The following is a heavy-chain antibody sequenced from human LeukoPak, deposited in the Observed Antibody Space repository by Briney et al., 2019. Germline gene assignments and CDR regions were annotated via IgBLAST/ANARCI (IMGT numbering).Heavy chain of an antibody. CDR3: ARVSLTAQYLLDY. CDR1: GYTFTAYY. J-gene: IGHJ4*02. CDR2: INPNSGGT. V-gene: IGHV1-2*02. D-gene: IGHD2/OR15-2a*01. Sequence: ASVKVSCKASGYTFTAYYVYWVRQAPGQGLEWMGWINPNSGGTNYAQKFQGGVTMTRDTSISTAYMELSRLTSDDTAVYYCARVSLTAQYLLDYWGQGTLVTVSS.